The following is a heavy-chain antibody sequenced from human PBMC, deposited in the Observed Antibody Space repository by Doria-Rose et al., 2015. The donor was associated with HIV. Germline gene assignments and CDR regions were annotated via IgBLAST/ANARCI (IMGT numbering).Heavy chain of an antibody. J-gene: IGHJ4*02. CDR2: ISSTSAYI. CDR1: GFTFSSHR. Sequence: VQLVESGGGLVGPGGSLRLSCATSGFTFSSHRINWVRHDPGKGLEWVSSISSTSAYINYADSVRGRFTISRDNARNSLYLQMDSLRAEDTAIYYCATGVTLDYWGQGTLVTVSS. D-gene: IGHD3-10*01. V-gene: IGHV3-21*01. CDR3: ATGVTLDY.